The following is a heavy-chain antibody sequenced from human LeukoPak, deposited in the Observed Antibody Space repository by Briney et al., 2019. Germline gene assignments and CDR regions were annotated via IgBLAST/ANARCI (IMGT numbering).Heavy chain of an antibody. J-gene: IGHJ5*02. Sequence: GGPLRLSCAASGFTFSTYSMNWVRQAPGKGLEWVSSISSSSSYIYYADSVKGRFTISRDNAKNSLYLQMNSLRAEDTAVYYCARRGTRGYSGYGRDWFDPWGQGTLVTVSS. CDR3: ARRGTRGYSGYGRDWFDP. CDR1: GFTFSTYS. V-gene: IGHV3-21*01. CDR2: ISSSSSYI. D-gene: IGHD5-12*01.